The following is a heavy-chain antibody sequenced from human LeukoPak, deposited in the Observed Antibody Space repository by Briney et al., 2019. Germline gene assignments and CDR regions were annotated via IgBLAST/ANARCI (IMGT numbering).Heavy chain of an antibody. CDR3: ARAVTSFDY. CDR2: ITPSGGST. J-gene: IGHJ4*02. CDR1: GYSCISYY. V-gene: IGHV1-46*01. Sequence: ASVMVFCKASGYSCISYYRHWVRQDTGQRLDGMGIITPSGGSTSYAQKIQGRVTITRYTTTSTVYMELSSLTSEDTAVYYCARAVTSFDYWGQGTLVTVSS. D-gene: IGHD4-11*01.